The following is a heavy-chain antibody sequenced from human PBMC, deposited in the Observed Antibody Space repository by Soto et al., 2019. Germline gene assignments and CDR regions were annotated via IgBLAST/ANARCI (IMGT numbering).Heavy chain of an antibody. J-gene: IGHJ6*02. CDR2: IYYSGST. Sequence: SETLSLTCTVSGGSVSSGSYYWSWIRQPPGKGLEWIGYIYYSGSTNYNPSLKSRVTISVDTSKNQFSLKLSSVTAADTAVYYCARERRLWFGGLLYTLDYYYCGMDVWGQGTTVTVSS. CDR1: GGSVSSGSYY. D-gene: IGHD3-10*01. CDR3: ARERRLWFGGLLYTLDYYYCGMDV. V-gene: IGHV4-61*01.